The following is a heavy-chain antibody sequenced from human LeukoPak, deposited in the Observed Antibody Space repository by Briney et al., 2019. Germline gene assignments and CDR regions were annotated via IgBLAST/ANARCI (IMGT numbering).Heavy chain of an antibody. CDR3: ARGVYGDYVGY. D-gene: IGHD4-17*01. V-gene: IGHV3-30*02. CDR2: IWYDGSNK. Sequence: PGGSLRLSCAASGFTFSSYGMHWVRQAPGKGLEWVALIWYDGSNKYYADSVKGRFTISRDNSKNTLYLQMNSLRSEDTAVYYCARGVYGDYVGYWGQGTLVTVSS. CDR1: GFTFSSYG. J-gene: IGHJ4*02.